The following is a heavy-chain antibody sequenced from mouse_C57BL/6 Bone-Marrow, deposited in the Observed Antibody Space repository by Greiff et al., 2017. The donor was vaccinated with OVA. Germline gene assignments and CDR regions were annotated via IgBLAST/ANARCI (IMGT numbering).Heavy chain of an antibody. CDR3: ARPPYYGSDAMDY. Sequence: EVQRVESGGDLVKPGGSLKLSCAASGFTFSSYGMSWVRQTPDKRLEWVATISSGGSYTYYPDSVKGRFTISRDNAKNTLYLQMSSLKSEDTAMYYCARPPYYGSDAMDYWGQGTSVTVSS. J-gene: IGHJ4*01. V-gene: IGHV5-6*01. D-gene: IGHD1-1*01. CDR2: ISSGGSYT. CDR1: GFTFSSYG.